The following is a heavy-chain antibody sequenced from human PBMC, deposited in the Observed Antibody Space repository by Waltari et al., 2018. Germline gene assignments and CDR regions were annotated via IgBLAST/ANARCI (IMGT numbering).Heavy chain of an antibody. CDR1: GFTFSSYG. Sequence: QVQLVESGGGVVQPGGSLRLSCAASGFTFSSYGMHWVRQAPGKGLAWVAFIRYDGSNKYYADSVKGRFTISRDNSKNTLYLQMNSLRAEDTAVYYCAKGGLGYSSGWFIDYWGQGTLVTVSS. CDR3: AKGGLGYSSGWFIDY. V-gene: IGHV3-30*02. D-gene: IGHD6-19*01. CDR2: IRYDGSNK. J-gene: IGHJ4*02.